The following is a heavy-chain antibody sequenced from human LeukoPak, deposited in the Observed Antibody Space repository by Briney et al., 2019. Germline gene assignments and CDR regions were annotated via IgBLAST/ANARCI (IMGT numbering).Heavy chain of an antibody. D-gene: IGHD6-19*01. CDR3: ARDDDPIAVAGTFDY. J-gene: IGHJ4*02. V-gene: IGHV3-33*01. CDR1: GFTFSSYG. CDR2: IWYDGSNK. Sequence: PGRSLRLSCAASGFTFSSYGMHWARQAPGKGVDWVTVIWYDGSNKYYADSVKGRFTISRDNYKNTLYLQMNSLRAEDTAVYYCARDDDPIAVAGTFDYWGQGTLVTVSS.